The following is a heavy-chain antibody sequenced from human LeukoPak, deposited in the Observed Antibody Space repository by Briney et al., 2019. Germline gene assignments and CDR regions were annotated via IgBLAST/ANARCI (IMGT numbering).Heavy chain of an antibody. CDR1: GFTFDDYG. J-gene: IGHJ4*02. CDR2: INWNSGST. Sequence: PGGSLRLSCAASGFTFDDYGMSWVRQVPGEGLEWVSGINWNSGSTGYADSVKGRFTISRDNAKNSLYLQMNSLRAEDTAFYYCARGGITIFGGIIYQDYWGQGTLVTVSS. CDR3: ARGGITIFGGIIYQDY. D-gene: IGHD3-3*01. V-gene: IGHV3-20*04.